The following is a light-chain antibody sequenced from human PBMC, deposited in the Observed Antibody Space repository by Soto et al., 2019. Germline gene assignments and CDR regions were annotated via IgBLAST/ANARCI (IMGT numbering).Light chain of an antibody. J-gene: IGKJ1*01. V-gene: IGKV3-20*01. CDR3: QQYGGSPRT. CDR1: QSVSSSS. CDR2: DAS. Sequence: EIVLTQSPGTLSLSPGERATLSCRASQSVSSSSLAWYQQKRGQAPRLLIHDASSKATGIPDRFNGSGSGTDFTLTLSRLEPADFPVYHCQQYGGSPRTFGQGTQVAVK.